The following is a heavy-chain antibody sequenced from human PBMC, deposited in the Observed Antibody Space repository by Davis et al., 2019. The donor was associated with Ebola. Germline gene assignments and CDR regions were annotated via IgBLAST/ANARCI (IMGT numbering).Heavy chain of an antibody. J-gene: IGHJ5*02. CDR1: GGSFSGYY. V-gene: IGHV4-34*01. CDR3: ARGYSSWFDP. CDR2: FSYGDNT. Sequence: SETLSLTCAVYGGSFSGYYWSWIRQPPGKGLEWVGSFSYGDNTHYYNPSLKSRVTISVDTSKNQFSLKLSSVTAADTAVYYCARGYSSWFDPWGQGTLVTVSS. D-gene: IGHD2-15*01.